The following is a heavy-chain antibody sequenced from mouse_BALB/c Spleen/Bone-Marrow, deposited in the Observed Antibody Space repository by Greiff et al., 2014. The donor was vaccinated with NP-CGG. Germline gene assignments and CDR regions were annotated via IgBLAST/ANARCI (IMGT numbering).Heavy chain of an antibody. J-gene: IGHJ2*01. Sequence: QVQLQQPGAELVRPGSSVKISCKASGYAFSSYWMNWVKQRPGQGLEWIGQIYPGDGDTNYSGKFKGKATLTADESSSTAYMQLSSLISEDSAVYFCAFGNYDFDYWGQGTTLTVSS. CDR3: AFGNYDFDY. D-gene: IGHD2-1*01. V-gene: IGHV1-80*01. CDR2: IYPGDGDT. CDR1: GYAFSSYW.